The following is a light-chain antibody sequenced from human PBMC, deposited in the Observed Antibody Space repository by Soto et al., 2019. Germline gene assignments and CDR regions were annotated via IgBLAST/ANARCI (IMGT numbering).Light chain of an antibody. CDR2: GNS. Sequence: QSVLTQPPSVSGAPGQRVTISCTGSSSNIGAGYDVHWYQQLPGTAPKLLIYGNSNRPSGVPDRFSGSTSGTSASLAITGLQAEDEAEYYCQSYDSSLSGWGVFGRGTKLNVL. CDR3: QSYDSSLSGWGV. V-gene: IGLV1-40*01. J-gene: IGLJ2*01. CDR1: SSNIGAGYD.